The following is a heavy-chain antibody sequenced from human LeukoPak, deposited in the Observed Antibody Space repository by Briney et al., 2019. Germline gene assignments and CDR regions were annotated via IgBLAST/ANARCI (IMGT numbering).Heavy chain of an antibody. D-gene: IGHD2-2*01. CDR2: YNGNT. J-gene: IGHJ4*02. CDR3: ARDTLPYCSSTSCYVLY. Sequence: YNGNTNYAQKLQGRVTMTTDTSTSTAYMELRSLRSDDTAVYYCARDTLPYCSSTSCYVLYWGQGTLVTVSS. V-gene: IGHV1-18*01.